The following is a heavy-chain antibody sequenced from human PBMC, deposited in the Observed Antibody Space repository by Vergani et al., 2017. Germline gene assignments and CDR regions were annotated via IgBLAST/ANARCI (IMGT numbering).Heavy chain of an antibody. Sequence: QVQLQESGPGLVKPSQTLSLTCSVSGASINSRYYWSWVRQPAGKGLQWVGRVYFTGSTNYNPSLRSRVTISVDTSKNQFSLKLSSVTAADTAVYYCGSSTQGYYYYYMDVWGKGTTVTVSS. D-gene: IGHD2-2*01. V-gene: IGHV4-4*07. CDR1: GASINSRYY. J-gene: IGHJ6*03. CDR2: VYFTGST. CDR3: GSSTQGYYYYYMDV.